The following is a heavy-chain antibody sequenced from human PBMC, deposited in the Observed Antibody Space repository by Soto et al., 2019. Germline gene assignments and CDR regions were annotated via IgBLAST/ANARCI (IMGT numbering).Heavy chain of an antibody. D-gene: IGHD3-9*01. CDR3: ARDRNYAIVTGYYGMDV. Sequence: GGSLRLSCAASGFTFRSYAMHWVRQAPGKGLEWVAAISYGGNNTYHADSVKGRFTISKDNSKKTLSLQMNSLSVEDTSVYYCARDRNYAIVTGYYGMDVWGQGTTVTVSS. J-gene: IGHJ6*02. CDR1: GFTFRSYA. V-gene: IGHV3-30-3*01. CDR2: ISYGGNNT.